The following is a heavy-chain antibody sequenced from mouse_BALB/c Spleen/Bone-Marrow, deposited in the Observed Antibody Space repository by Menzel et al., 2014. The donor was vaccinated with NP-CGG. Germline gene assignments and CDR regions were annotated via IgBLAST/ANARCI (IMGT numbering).Heavy chain of an antibody. CDR2: IYPYNGGT. D-gene: IGHD2-3*01. CDR1: GYTFTDYN. J-gene: IGHJ4*01. CDR3: ARGGLLRAMDY. V-gene: IGHV1S29*02. Sequence: VQLQQSGPELVKPGASVKISCKASGYTFTDYNMHWVKQSHGKSLEWIGYIYPYNGGTGYNQKFKSKATLTVDNSSSTAYMELRSLTSEDSAVYYCARGGLLRAMDYWGQGTSVTVSS.